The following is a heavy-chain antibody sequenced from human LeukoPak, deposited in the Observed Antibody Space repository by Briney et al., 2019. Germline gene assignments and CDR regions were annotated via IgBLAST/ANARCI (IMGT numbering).Heavy chain of an antibody. Sequence: PGGSLRLSCAASGFTFSTYWMHWVRQAPGKGLVWVSRINPDGTTTIYADSVKGRSTISRDNAKDTVYLKMNSLRAADTAVYSCARVSIGWYSFDYWGQGTLVTVSS. J-gene: IGHJ4*02. CDR1: GFTFSTYW. CDR3: ARVSIGWYSFDY. D-gene: IGHD6-19*01. V-gene: IGHV3-74*01. CDR2: INPDGTTT.